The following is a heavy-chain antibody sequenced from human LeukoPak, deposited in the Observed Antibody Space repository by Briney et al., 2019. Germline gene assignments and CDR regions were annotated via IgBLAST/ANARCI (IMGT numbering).Heavy chain of an antibody. D-gene: IGHD6-6*01. CDR2: IYPGDSDT. V-gene: IGHV5-51*01. J-gene: IGHJ4*02. Sequence: GESLKISCKGPGYSFTSYWIGWVRQMPGKGLEWMGIIYPGDSDTRYSPSFQGQVTISADKSISTAYLQWTSLKASDTAIYYCARRGEYSSSVAFDYWGQGTLVTVSS. CDR3: ARRGEYSSSVAFDY. CDR1: GYSFTSYW.